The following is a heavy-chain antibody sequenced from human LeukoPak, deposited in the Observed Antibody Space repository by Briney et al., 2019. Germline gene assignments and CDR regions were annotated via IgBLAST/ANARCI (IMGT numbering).Heavy chain of an antibody. Sequence: PSETLSLTCTVSGGSISSYYWSWIRQPPGKGLEWIGYIYYSGSTNYNPSLKSRVTISVDTSKNQFSLKLSSVTAADTAVYYCAGGRGYVSPMDVWGQGTTVTVSS. J-gene: IGHJ6*02. CDR1: GGSISSYY. CDR2: IYYSGST. D-gene: IGHD5-18*01. CDR3: AGGRGYVSPMDV. V-gene: IGHV4-59*01.